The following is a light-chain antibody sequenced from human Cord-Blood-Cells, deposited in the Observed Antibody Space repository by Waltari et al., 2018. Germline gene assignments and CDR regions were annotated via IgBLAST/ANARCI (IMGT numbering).Light chain of an antibody. Sequence: DIVMTQSPASLAVSLVERATITCKSSQSVLYSSNNKNYLAWYQQKPGQPPKLLIYGASTRESGVPDRFSGSGSGTDFTLTISSLQAEDVAVYYCQQYYSSPYTFGQGTKLEIK. V-gene: IGKV4-1*01. CDR1: QSVLYSSNNKNY. J-gene: IGKJ2*01. CDR2: GAS. CDR3: QQYYSSPYT.